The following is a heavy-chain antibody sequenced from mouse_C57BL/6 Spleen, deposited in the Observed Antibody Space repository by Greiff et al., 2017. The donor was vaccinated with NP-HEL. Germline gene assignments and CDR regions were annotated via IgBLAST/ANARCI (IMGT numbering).Heavy chain of an antibody. Sequence: QVHVKQSGAELVRPGTSVKMSCKASGYTFTNYWIGWAKQRPGHGLEWIGDIYPGGGYTNYNEKFKGKATLTADKSSSTAYMQFSSLTSEDSAIYYCARRAAQGTGYFDYWGQGTTLTVSS. CDR2: IYPGGGYT. CDR3: ARRAAQGTGYFDY. J-gene: IGHJ2*01. D-gene: IGHD3-2*02. CDR1: GYTFTNYW. V-gene: IGHV1-63*01.